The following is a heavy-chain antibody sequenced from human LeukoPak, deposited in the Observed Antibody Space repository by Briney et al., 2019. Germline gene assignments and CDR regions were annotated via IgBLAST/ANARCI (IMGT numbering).Heavy chain of an antibody. J-gene: IGHJ4*02. CDR1: GYRFANYW. D-gene: IGHD3-22*01. CDR2: IYPDDSDI. Sequence: GESLKISCEGSGYRFANYWIGWVRQMPGKPLEWMGVIYPDDSDIRYSPSFQGQVTISADKSISTAYLQWSSLKASDTAMYYCARLGYYYDSSGYFGYWGQGTLVTVSS. CDR3: ARLGYYYDSSGYFGY. V-gene: IGHV5-51*01.